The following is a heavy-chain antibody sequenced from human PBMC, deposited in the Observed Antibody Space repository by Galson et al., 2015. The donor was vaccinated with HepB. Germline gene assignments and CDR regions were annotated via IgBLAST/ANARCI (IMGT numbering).Heavy chain of an antibody. V-gene: IGHV3-23*01. D-gene: IGHD3-9*01. CDR2: ISGSGGST. J-gene: IGHJ6*03. CDR1: GFTFSSYA. Sequence: SLRLSCAASGFTFSSYATSWVRQAPGKGLEWVSAISGSGGSTYYADSVKGRFTISRDNSKNTLYLQMNSLRAEDTAVYYCARGGYDILTGYYKGGRDYYYYYMDVWGKGTTVTVSS. CDR3: ARGGYDILTGYYKGGRDYYYYYMDV.